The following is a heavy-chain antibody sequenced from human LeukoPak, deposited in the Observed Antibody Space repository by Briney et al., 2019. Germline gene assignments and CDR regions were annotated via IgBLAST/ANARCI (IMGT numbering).Heavy chain of an antibody. V-gene: IGHV3-11*04. CDR1: GFTFSDYY. J-gene: IGHJ4*02. D-gene: IGHD6-19*01. CDR3: ARGAEYSGAWCQDY. Sequence: GGSLRLSCAASGFTFSDYYMSWIRQAPGKGLEWVSYISSSGSTIYHADSVKGRFTISRDNAKNSLYLQMNSLRAEDAAVYYCARGAEYSGAWCQDYWGQGTLVTVSS. CDR2: ISSSGSTI.